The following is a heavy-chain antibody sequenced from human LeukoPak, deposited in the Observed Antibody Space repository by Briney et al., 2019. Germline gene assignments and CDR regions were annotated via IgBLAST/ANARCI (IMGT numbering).Heavy chain of an antibody. D-gene: IGHD3-3*02. V-gene: IGHV3-23*01. CDR3: ARGISSRGAFDI. CDR2: ISGTTAGT. J-gene: IGHJ3*02. CDR1: GFTFSSYS. Sequence: GGSLRLSCAASGFTFSSYSMNWVRQAPGKGRELVSAISGTTAGTYYADSVRGRFTISRDDSKNTLYLQMNSLRAEDTALYYCARGISSRGAFDIWGQGTLVTVSS.